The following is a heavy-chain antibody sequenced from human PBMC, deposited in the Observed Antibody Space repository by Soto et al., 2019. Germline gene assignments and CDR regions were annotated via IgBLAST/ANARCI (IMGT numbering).Heavy chain of an antibody. CDR3: ATVGGLTKRGYSGYEHYYYGMDV. Sequence: ASVKVSCKVSGYTLTELSMHWVRQAPGKGLEWMGGFDPEDGETIYAQKFQGRVTMTEDTSTDTAYMELSSLRSEDTAVYYCATVGGLTKRGYSGYEHYYYGMDVCGQGTTVTVSS. V-gene: IGHV1-24*01. J-gene: IGHJ6*02. CDR1: GYTLTELS. D-gene: IGHD5-12*01. CDR2: FDPEDGET.